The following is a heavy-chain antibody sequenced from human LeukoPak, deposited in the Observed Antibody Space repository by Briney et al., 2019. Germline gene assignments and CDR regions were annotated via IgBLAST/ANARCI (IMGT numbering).Heavy chain of an antibody. D-gene: IGHD1-26*01. Sequence: GGSLRLSCAASGFIFNNYAMSWVRQAPGKGLEWVSAISGSGGSTYYADSVKGRFTISRDNSKNTLYLQMNSLRAEDTAVYYCAKVFGGSYYYYYGMDVWGQGTTVTVSS. V-gene: IGHV3-23*01. CDR3: AKVFGGSYYYYYGMDV. CDR1: GFIFNNYA. J-gene: IGHJ6*02. CDR2: ISGSGGST.